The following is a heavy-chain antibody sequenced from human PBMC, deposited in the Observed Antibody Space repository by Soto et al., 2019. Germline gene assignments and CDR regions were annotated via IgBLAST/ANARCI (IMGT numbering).Heavy chain of an antibody. V-gene: IGHV1-69*04. Sequence: SVKVSCKSSGGTFSSYTISCVPQAPGQGLEWMGRTIPILGIANYAQKFQGRVTMTRDTSTSTVYMELSSLRPEDTAVYYCARDLTVHQHWFDPWGQGTLVTVSS. J-gene: IGHJ5*02. D-gene: IGHD1-1*01. CDR1: GGTFSSYT. CDR3: ARDLTVHQHWFDP. CDR2: TIPILGIA.